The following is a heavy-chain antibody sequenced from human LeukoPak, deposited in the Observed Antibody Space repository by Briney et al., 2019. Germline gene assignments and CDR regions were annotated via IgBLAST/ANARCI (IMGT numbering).Heavy chain of an antibody. CDR2: ISYDGSNK. CDR3: ARGAIVGANFDY. CDR1: GFTFSSYG. Sequence: GGSLRLSCAASGFTFSSYGMHWVRQAPGKGLEWVAVISYDGSNKYYADSVKGRFTISRDNSKNTLYLQMNSLRAEDTAVYYCARGAIVGANFDYWGQGTLVTVSS. V-gene: IGHV3-30*03. D-gene: IGHD1-26*01. J-gene: IGHJ4*02.